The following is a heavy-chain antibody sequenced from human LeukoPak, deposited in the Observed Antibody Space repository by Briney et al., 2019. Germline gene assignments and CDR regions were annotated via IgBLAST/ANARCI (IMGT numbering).Heavy chain of an antibody. D-gene: IGHD1-7*01. Sequence: SVKVSCKASGGTFSSYAISWVRQAPGQGLEWMGGIIPIFGTANYAQKFQGRVTITADESTSTAYMELSSLRSEDTAVYYCARHGDWNYGGLHYYYYMDVWGKGTTVTVSS. V-gene: IGHV1-69*13. CDR1: GGTFSSYA. CDR3: ARHGDWNYGGLHYYYYMDV. J-gene: IGHJ6*03. CDR2: IIPIFGTA.